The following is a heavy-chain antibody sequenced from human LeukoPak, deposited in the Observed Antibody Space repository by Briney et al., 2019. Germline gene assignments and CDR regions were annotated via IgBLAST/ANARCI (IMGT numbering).Heavy chain of an antibody. Sequence: GASVKISCKASVYTFTSYYLHWVRQAPGQGLEWMGTINLSGDRTSYAQKIQGRVTMTRDTSTSTVYMELSSLTSEDTAVYYCARDIGSGYYNFDYWGQGTLVTVSS. CDR1: VYTFTSYY. V-gene: IGHV1-46*01. CDR2: INLSGDRT. D-gene: IGHD5-12*01. J-gene: IGHJ4*02. CDR3: ARDIGSGYYNFDY.